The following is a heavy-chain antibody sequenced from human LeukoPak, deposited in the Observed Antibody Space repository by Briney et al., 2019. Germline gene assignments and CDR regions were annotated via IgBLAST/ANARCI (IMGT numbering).Heavy chain of an antibody. Sequence: GRSLRLSCSASGFTFTNYPIHWVRQAPGKGLEWVAVISYDVITKYYADSVEGRFTLSRDNSKNILFLQMDSLRAEDTAVYFCAREDYGASGSSLGNLDYWGQGTLVTVSS. CDR1: GFTFTNYP. V-gene: IGHV3-30-3*01. J-gene: IGHJ4*02. D-gene: IGHD4/OR15-4a*01. CDR3: AREDYGASGSSLGNLDY. CDR2: ISYDVITK.